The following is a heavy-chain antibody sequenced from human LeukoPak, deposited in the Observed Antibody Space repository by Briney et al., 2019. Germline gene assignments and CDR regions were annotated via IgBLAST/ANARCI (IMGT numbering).Heavy chain of an antibody. J-gene: IGHJ4*02. CDR1: GFTFDDYA. CDR2: ISWNSGSI. Sequence: GRSLGLSCAASGFTFDDYAMHWVRQAPGKGLEWVSGISWNSGSIGYADSVKGRFTISRDNAKNSLYLQMNSLRAEDTASYYCAKDMGRYYDSSGYYALDYWGQGTLVTVSS. V-gene: IGHV3-9*01. CDR3: AKDMGRYYDSSGYYALDY. D-gene: IGHD3-22*01.